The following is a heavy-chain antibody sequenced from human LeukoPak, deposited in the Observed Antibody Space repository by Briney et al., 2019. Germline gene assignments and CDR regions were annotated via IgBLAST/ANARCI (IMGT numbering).Heavy chain of an antibody. J-gene: IGHJ4*02. CDR1: GGSFSGYF. Sequence: SETLSLTCTVYGGSFSGYFCTWIRQPPGKGLEWIGYIYYSGSTNYNPSLKSRVTISVDTSKNQFSLKLSSVTAADTAVYYCAKSGRRYYDSSGYYDSDFDYWGQGTLVTVSS. CDR2: IYYSGST. CDR3: AKSGRRYYDSSGYYDSDFDY. D-gene: IGHD3-22*01. V-gene: IGHV4-59*01.